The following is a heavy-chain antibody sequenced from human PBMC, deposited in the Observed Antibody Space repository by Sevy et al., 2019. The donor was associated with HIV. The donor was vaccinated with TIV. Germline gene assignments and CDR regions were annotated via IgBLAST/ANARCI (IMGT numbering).Heavy chain of an antibody. CDR3: TTDLAYCGGDCFFLRTKYYGMDV. CDR2: IKSKTDGGTT. Sequence: GALRLSCAASGFTFSNAWMSWVRQAPGKGLEWVGRIKSKTDGGTTDYAAPVKGRFTISRDDSKNTLYLQMNSLKTEDTAVYYCTTDLAYCGGDCFFLRTKYYGMDVWGQGTTVTVSS. J-gene: IGHJ6*02. V-gene: IGHV3-15*01. CDR1: GFTFSNAW. D-gene: IGHD2-21*01.